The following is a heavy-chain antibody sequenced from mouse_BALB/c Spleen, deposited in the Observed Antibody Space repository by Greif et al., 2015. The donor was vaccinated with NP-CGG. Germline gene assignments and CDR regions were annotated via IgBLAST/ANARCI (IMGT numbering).Heavy chain of an antibody. CDR1: GYTFTSYW. V-gene: IGHV1-7*01. Sequence: VQLQQSGAELAKPGASVKMSCKASGYTFTSYWMHWVKQRPGQGLEWIGYINPSTGYTEYNQKFEDKATLTADKSSSTAYMQLSSLTSEDSAVYYCARSNWFAYWGQGTLVTVSA. CDR3: ARSNWFAY. J-gene: IGHJ3*01. CDR2: INPSTGYT.